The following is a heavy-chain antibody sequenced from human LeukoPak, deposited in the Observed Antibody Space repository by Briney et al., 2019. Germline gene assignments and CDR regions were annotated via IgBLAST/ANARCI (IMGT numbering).Heavy chain of an antibody. V-gene: IGHV3-30*07. CDR1: GFTFNTYA. Sequence: GGSLRLSCAASGFTFNTYAMHWVRQAPGKGLEWVAVISYDGSKKFYADSVKGRFTISRDKLNDMLYLQMSSLRDDDTGVYYCTRSGRGAFFKAYFDYWGQGTLVTVSS. J-gene: IGHJ4*02. CDR2: ISYDGSKK. CDR3: TRSGRGAFFKAYFDY. D-gene: IGHD2/OR15-2a*01.